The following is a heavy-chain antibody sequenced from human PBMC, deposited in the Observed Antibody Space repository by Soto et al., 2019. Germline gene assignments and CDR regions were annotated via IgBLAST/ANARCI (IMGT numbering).Heavy chain of an antibody. V-gene: IGHV4-34*01. CDR1: GGSFNGYY. CDR3: ARASRYSYGSGFCFDY. Sequence: SETLALTCAVYGGSFNGYYWSWIRQPPGKGLEWIGEINHSGSTNYNPSLKSRVTISVDTSKNQFSLKLSSVTAADTAVYYCARASRYSYGSGFCFDYWGQGTLVTVSS. D-gene: IGHD5-18*01. CDR2: INHSGST. J-gene: IGHJ4*02.